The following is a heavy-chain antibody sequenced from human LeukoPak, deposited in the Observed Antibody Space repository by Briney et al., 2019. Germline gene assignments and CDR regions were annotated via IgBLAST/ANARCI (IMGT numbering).Heavy chain of an antibody. CDR1: GFTFDDYA. CDR3: AKDIASGYFSFFDY. CDR2: ISWNSGSI. J-gene: IGHJ4*02. V-gene: IGHV3-9*01. D-gene: IGHD3-22*01. Sequence: LRLSCAASGFTFDDYAMDWVRQAPGKGREGGSGISWNSGSIGYADSVKGRFTISRDNSKNSLYLQMNSLRAEDTALYYCAKDIASGYFSFFDYWGQGTLVTVSS.